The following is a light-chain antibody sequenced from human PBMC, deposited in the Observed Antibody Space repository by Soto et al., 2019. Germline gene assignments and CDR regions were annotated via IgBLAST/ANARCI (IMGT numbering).Light chain of an antibody. J-gene: IGLJ2*01. V-gene: IGLV2-23*02. CDR3: CSYANSSVV. CDR2: EVN. Sequence: QSALTQPASVSGSPGQSITISCTGTSSDVGSYNLVSWYQQHPGKVPKLMIYEVNKRPSGVSTRFSGSKSGNTASLTISGLQTEDEADYYCCSYANSSVVFGGGTKLTVL. CDR1: SSDVGSYNL.